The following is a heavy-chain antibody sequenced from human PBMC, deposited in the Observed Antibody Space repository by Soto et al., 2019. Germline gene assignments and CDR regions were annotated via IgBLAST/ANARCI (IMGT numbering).Heavy chain of an antibody. CDR3: ESRDPGTSVDY. J-gene: IGHJ4*02. CDR1: DSSFTSNNW. Sequence: PSKPLSLTVAVSDSSFTSNNWWTWVRQPPGQGLEWIGDIYRTVSTNYNPSLKSRVTISLEKSENQFSLKVTSLTAADTPVYYCESRDPGTSVDYWCQGTLISVSS. V-gene: IGHV4-4*02. CDR2: IYRTVST. D-gene: IGHD1-7*01.